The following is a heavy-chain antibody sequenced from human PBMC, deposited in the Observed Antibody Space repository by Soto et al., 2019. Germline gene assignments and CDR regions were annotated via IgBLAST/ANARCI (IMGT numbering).Heavy chain of an antibody. CDR2: IIPIFGTA. J-gene: IGHJ2*01. CDR3: ARVRRGGSGDWYFDL. V-gene: IGHV1-69*12. CDR1: GGTFSSYA. D-gene: IGHD2-15*01. Sequence: QVQLVQSGAEVKKPGSSVKVSCKASGGTFSSYAISWVRQAPGQGLEWMGGIIPIFGTANYAQKFQGRVTITADESTSTAYMELSRLRSEDTAVYYCARVRRGGSGDWYFDLWGRGTLVTVSS.